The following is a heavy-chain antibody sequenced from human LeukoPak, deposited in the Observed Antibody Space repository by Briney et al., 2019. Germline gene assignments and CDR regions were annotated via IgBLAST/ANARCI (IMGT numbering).Heavy chain of an antibody. J-gene: IGHJ6*02. Sequence: GGSLRLSCAASRFTFSNYAMSWVRQAPGKGLEWVSAIGGNGGSTYYADSVKGRFTISRDNSKDTLYLQMNSLRAEDTAVYYCARGNGDYYYYYYGMDVWGQGTTVTVSS. CDR1: RFTFSNYA. V-gene: IGHV3-23*01. D-gene: IGHD4-17*01. CDR3: ARGNGDYYYYYYGMDV. CDR2: IGGNGGST.